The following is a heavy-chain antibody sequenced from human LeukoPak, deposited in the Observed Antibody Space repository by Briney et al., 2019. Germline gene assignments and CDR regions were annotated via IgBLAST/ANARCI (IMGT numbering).Heavy chain of an antibody. J-gene: IGHJ6*02. CDR1: GFTFSSYS. CDR2: IWYDGSNK. V-gene: IGHV3-33*01. CDR3: AREEPYTGYCSGGSCFPGMDV. Sequence: SGGSLRLSCAASGFTFSSYSMHWVRQAPGKGLEWVAVIWYDGSNKYYADSVKGRFTISRDNSKNTLYLQMNSLRAEDTAVYYCAREEPYTGYCSGGSCFPGMDVWGQGTTVTVSS. D-gene: IGHD2-15*01.